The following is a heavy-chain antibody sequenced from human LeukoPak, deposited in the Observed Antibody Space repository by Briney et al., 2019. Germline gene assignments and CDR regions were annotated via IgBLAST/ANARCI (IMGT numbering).Heavy chain of an antibody. CDR3: ARGGYSSSRESVYYYYYYMDV. CDR1: GRTLTSYA. Sequence: ASVKLSCTAAGRTLTSYATSWVRHAPGQGLEWMGGVIPIFGAANYAQKFQGRVTITTDESTSTANMELSSLRSEDPAVYYCARGGYSSSRESVYYYYYYMDVWGKGTTVTVSS. D-gene: IGHD6-6*01. J-gene: IGHJ6*03. CDR2: VIPIFGAA. V-gene: IGHV1-69*05.